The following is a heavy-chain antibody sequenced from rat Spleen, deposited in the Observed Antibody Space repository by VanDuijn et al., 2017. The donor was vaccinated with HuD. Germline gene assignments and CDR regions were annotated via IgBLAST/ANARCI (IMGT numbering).Heavy chain of an antibody. Sequence: EVQLVESGGGLVQPGRSLKLSCAASGFTFNNYGMAWVRQTPTKGLEWVTSISTGGGNTYYRDSVKGRFTISRDNAKSTLYLQMNSLRSEDTATYYCTRVRYYDGSYYYGWYFDFWGPGTMVTVSS. CDR1: GFTFNNYG. CDR3: TRVRYYDGSYYYGWYFDF. J-gene: IGHJ1*01. CDR2: ISTGGGNT. V-gene: IGHV5S13*01. D-gene: IGHD1-12*02.